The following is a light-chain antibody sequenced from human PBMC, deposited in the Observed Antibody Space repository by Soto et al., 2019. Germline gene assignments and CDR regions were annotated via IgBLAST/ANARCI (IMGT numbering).Light chain of an antibody. V-gene: IGKV1-5*01. CDR1: QTISNW. Sequence: DIQLTQSPSTLSASVGDRVTITCRASQTISNWLAWYQQKPGRAPKLLIYDASSLESGVPSRFSGSGSGTEFTLTISRLQPDDFATYYCQQCTTYSWTFGQGTKVEIK. J-gene: IGKJ1*01. CDR3: QQCTTYSWT. CDR2: DAS.